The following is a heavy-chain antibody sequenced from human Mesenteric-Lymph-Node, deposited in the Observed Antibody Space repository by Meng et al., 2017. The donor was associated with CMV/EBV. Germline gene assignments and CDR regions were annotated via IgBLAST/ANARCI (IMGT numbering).Heavy chain of an antibody. D-gene: IGHD7-27*01. CDR3: AKASLTGDFPRRFKNEYDY. CDR2: ITGGGGST. J-gene: IGHJ4*02. V-gene: IGHV3-23*01. Sequence: FMCYAMPWVRPSPGKVLWWVSAITGGGGSTYYADSVKGRFTISRDNSKDTLYLQMNSLRADDTAVYYCAKASLTGDFPRRFKNEYDYWGQGTLVTVS. CDR1: FMCYA.